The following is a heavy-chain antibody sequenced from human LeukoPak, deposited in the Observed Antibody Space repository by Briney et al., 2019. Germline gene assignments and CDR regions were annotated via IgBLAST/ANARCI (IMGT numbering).Heavy chain of an antibody. D-gene: IGHD5-18*01. Sequence: ASVTVSCKASGYTFTSYDINWVRQATGQGLEWMGWMNPNSGNTGYTQKLQGRVTMTTDISTSTAYMEVRSLRSEDTAVYYCVRDLGVDTTMIFFDYWGQGSVVTVSS. V-gene: IGHV1-8*01. CDR2: MNPNSGNT. CDR3: VRDLGVDTTMIFFDY. J-gene: IGHJ4*02. CDR1: GYTFTSYD.